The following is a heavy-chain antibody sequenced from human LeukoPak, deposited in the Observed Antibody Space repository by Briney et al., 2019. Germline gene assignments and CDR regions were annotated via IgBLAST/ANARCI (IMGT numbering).Heavy chain of an antibody. CDR2: IFYSGST. CDR3: ARAGPWRIDP. D-gene: IGHD3-10*01. J-gene: IGHJ5*02. V-gene: IGHV4-61*08. CDR1: GGSISSGGYY. Sequence: SQTLSLTCTVSGGSISSGGYYWSWIRQPPGKALEWIGHIFYSGSTKYKPSLKSRVTISIDRSNNQFSLKLRSVTAADTAVYYCARAGPWRIDPWGQGTLVTVSS.